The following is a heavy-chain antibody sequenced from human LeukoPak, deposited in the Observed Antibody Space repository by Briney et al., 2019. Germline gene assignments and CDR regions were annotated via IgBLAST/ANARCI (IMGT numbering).Heavy chain of an antibody. V-gene: IGHV4-31*03. CDR3: ARDRSDYGDYVGPFDY. J-gene: IGHJ4*02. D-gene: IGHD4-17*01. Sequence: SETLSLTCTVSGGSISSGGYYWSWIRQHPGKGLGWIGYIYYSGSTYYNPSLKSRVTISVDTSKNQFSLKLSSVTAADTAVYYCARDRSDYGDYVGPFDYWGQGTLVTVSS. CDR2: IYYSGST. CDR1: GGSISSGGYY.